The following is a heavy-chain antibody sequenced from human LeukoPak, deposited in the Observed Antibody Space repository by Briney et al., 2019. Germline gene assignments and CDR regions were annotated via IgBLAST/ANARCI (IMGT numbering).Heavy chain of an antibody. D-gene: IGHD6-19*01. CDR2: INPNSGGT. CDR1: GYTFTGHY. J-gene: IGHJ6*03. Sequence: ASVKVSCKASGYTFTGHYMHWVRQAPGQGLEWMGWINPNSGGTNYAQKFQGRVTMTRDTSISTAYMELSRLRSDDTAVYYCARGPYSSRRVYYYYMDVWGKGTTVTVSS. V-gene: IGHV1-2*02. CDR3: ARGPYSSRRVYYYYMDV.